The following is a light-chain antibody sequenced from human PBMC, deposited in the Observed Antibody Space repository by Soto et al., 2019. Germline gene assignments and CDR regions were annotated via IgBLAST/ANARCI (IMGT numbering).Light chain of an antibody. Sequence: EIVMTQSPATLSVSPVERATLSCRASQSVSINLAWYQQKPGQATRLLIYGASTRATGIPARFSDSVSGTEFTLTISRLQSEDFEVYYCHQYNNWPPGPFGQGTKVEIK. CDR1: QSVSIN. V-gene: IGKV3-15*01. J-gene: IGKJ1*01. CDR3: HQYNNWPPGP. CDR2: GAS.